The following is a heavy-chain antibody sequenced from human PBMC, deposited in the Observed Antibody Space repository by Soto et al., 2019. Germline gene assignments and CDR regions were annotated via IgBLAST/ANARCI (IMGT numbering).Heavy chain of an antibody. J-gene: IGHJ4*02. Sequence: EVQLLESGGGLVQPGGSLRISCAASGFDFSNYAMSWVRQAPGKGLEWVSAISGTAHATYYAASVKGRFTISRDNSKNTLYLQMNSLIVEDTAVYFCVKDAPQPFSDWGQGTLVIVSS. V-gene: IGHV3-23*01. CDR1: GFDFSNYA. CDR2: ISGTAHAT. D-gene: IGHD3-3*02. CDR3: VKDAPQPFSD.